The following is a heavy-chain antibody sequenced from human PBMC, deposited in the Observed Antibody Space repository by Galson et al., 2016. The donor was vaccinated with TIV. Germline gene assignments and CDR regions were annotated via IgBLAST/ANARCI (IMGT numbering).Heavy chain of an antibody. CDR1: GGSISSYH. CDR3: ARDSVTYPRTLED. J-gene: IGHJ4*02. Sequence: SETLSLTCTVSGGSISSYHWTWIRQPPGKGLEWIGYIYYTGSTTYNPSLRSRVTISLDTSRTHFSLKLTSVTAADTAVYYCARDSVTYPRTLEDWGQGTRVTVSS. CDR2: IYYTGST. V-gene: IGHV4-59*01. D-gene: IGHD2-21*02.